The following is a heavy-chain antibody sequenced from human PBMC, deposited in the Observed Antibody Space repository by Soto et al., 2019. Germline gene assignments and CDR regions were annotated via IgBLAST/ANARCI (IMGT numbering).Heavy chain of an antibody. CDR1: GFTFRTDA. CDR3: AKHPSSSSRYNWFDP. Sequence: GGSLRLSCAASGFTFRTDAMSCVRQASRDRLAWGKAIRGRRGGAYDAESLRGRFTISRDNSKNTLYLQMNSLRAEDTAVYYCAKHPSSSSRYNWFDPWGQGTLVTVSS. V-gene: IGHV3-23*01. D-gene: IGHD6-6*01. CDR2: IRGRRGGA. J-gene: IGHJ5*02.